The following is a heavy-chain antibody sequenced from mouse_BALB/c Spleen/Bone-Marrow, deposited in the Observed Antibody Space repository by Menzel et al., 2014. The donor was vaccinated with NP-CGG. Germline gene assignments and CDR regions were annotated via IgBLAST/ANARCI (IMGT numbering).Heavy chain of an antibody. CDR1: GFAFXGND. CDR2: ISSGGGST. Sequence: EVQGVESGGGLVKPGGSLKLSCAASGFAFXGNDMSWVRQTPEKRLEWVAYISSGGGSTYYPDTVKGRLTISRDNAKNTLYLQMNSLKSEDTAMYYCARQRGYAYAMDYWGQGTSVTVSS. V-gene: IGHV5-12-1*01. D-gene: IGHD2-2*01. J-gene: IGHJ4*01. CDR3: ARQRGYAYAMDY.